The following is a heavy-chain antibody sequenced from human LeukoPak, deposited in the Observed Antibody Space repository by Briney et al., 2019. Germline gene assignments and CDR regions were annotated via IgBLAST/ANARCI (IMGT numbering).Heavy chain of an antibody. D-gene: IGHD1-26*01. Sequence: PGASVKVSCKASGYTFTGYYMHWVRQAPGQGLEWMGWINPNSGGTNYAQKFQGRVTMTRDTSISTAYMELSRLRSDDTAVYYCARDDLVGATTYQGNYWGQGTLATVSS. J-gene: IGHJ4*02. V-gene: IGHV1-2*02. CDR3: ARDDLVGATTYQGNY. CDR1: GYTFTGYY. CDR2: INPNSGGT.